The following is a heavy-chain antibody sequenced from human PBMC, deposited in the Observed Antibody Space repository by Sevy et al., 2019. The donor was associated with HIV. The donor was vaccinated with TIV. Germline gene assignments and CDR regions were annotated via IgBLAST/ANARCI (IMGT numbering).Heavy chain of an antibody. CDR2: ISGSGGST. J-gene: IGHJ2*01. D-gene: IGHD3-10*01. Sequence: GGSLRLSCAASGFTFSSYAMSWVRQAPGKGPEWVSAISGSGGSTYYADSVKGRFTISRDNSKNTLYLQMNSLRAEDTAVYYCAKDLFPSRRDVFGDFDLWGRGTLVTVSS. V-gene: IGHV3-23*01. CDR1: GFTFSSYA. CDR3: AKDLFPSRRDVFGDFDL.